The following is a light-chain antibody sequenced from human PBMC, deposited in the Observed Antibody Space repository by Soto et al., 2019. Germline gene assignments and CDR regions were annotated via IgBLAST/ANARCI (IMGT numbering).Light chain of an antibody. CDR1: QSVSRY. V-gene: IGKV3-11*01. CDR2: DAS. CDR3: QQRSNWPST. J-gene: IGKJ4*01. Sequence: EIVLTQSPATLSLSPGERATLSCRASQSVSRYLAWYQQKPGQAPRLLIYDASNRATGIPTRFSGSGSGTDFALTINSLEPEDFAVYYCQQRSNWPSTFGGGTKVEIK.